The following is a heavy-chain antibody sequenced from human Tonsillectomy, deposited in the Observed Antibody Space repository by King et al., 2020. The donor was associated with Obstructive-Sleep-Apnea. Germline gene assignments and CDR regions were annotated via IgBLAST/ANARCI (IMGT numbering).Heavy chain of an antibody. CDR3: ARDLTTGTNDY. Sequence: QLQESGPGLVKPSETLSLTCTVSGGSISSSSYYWGWIRQPPGKGLEWIGSIDYSGSTYYNPSLKSRVTISVDTSKNQFSLKLSSVTAADTAVYYCARDLTTGTNDYWGQGTLVTVSS. D-gene: IGHD1-1*01. V-gene: IGHV4-39*07. CDR1: GGSISSSSYY. J-gene: IGHJ4*02. CDR2: IDYSGST.